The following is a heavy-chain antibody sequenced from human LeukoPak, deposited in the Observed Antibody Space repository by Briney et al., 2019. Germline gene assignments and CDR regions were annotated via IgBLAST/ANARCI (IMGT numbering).Heavy chain of an antibody. CDR2: INHSGST. J-gene: IGHJ3*02. CDR3: ASPGGYGDSYDAFDI. Sequence: PSETLSLTCAVYGGSFSGYYWSWIRQPPGKGLEWIGEINHSGSTNYNPSLKSRVTISVDTSKNQFSLKLSSVTAADTAVYYCASPGGYGDSYDAFDIWGQGTMVTVSS. CDR1: GGSFSGYY. V-gene: IGHV4-34*01. D-gene: IGHD4-17*01.